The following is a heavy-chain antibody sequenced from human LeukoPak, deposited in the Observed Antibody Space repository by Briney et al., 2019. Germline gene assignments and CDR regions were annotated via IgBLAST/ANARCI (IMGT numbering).Heavy chain of an antibody. V-gene: IGHV4-34*01. D-gene: IGHD2-2*02. CDR2: INHSGST. J-gene: IGHJ5*02. Sequence: PSETLSLTCAVYGGSFSGYYWSWIRQPPGKGLEWIGEINHSGSTNYNPSLKSRVTISVDTSKNQFSLKLSSVTAADTAVYYCAREIAGLRLYQLLYSPHNWFDPWGQGTLVTVSS. CDR3: AREIAGLRLYQLLYSPHNWFDP. CDR1: GGSFSGYY.